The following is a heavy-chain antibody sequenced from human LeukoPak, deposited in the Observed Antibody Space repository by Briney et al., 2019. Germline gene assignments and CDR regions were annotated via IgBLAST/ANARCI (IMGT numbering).Heavy chain of an antibody. D-gene: IGHD6-19*01. V-gene: IGHV4-59*01. Sequence: SETLSLTCTASGGSISGYYWNWMRQPPGKEPEWIGYFHYSGSTNYNPSLRSRVTISLDPSKNQFSLKLSSVTAADTAVYYCAGGSGWLIDYWGQGTPVTVSP. J-gene: IGHJ4*02. CDR1: GGSISGYY. CDR2: FHYSGST. CDR3: AGGSGWLIDY.